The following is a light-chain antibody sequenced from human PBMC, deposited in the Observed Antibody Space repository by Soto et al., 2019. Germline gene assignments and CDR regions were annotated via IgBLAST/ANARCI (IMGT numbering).Light chain of an antibody. Sequence: DIVLTQTPLSSPVTLGQPASISCRSSQSLVHSDGNTYLSWFHQRPGQPPRLLIDKVSNRFSGVPXRXTGSGAGTDFTLKISRVEAEDVGIYFCIQATQYRPYTFGQGTKLEIK. CDR3: IQATQYRPYT. V-gene: IGKV2-24*01. CDR1: QSLVHSDGNTY. CDR2: KVS. J-gene: IGKJ2*01.